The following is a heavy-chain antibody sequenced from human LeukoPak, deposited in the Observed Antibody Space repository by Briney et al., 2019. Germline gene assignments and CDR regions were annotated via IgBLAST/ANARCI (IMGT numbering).Heavy chain of an antibody. CDR1: GGSISSYY. CDR3: ARGGADYGDYGFWFDP. D-gene: IGHD4-17*01. V-gene: IGHV4-59*01. CDR2: IYYSGST. J-gene: IGHJ5*02. Sequence: SETLSLTCTVSGGSISSYYWSWIRQPPGKGLEWIGYIYYSGSTNYNPSLKSRVTISVDTSKNQFSLKLSSVTAADTAVYYCARGGADYGDYGFWFDPWGQGTLVTASS.